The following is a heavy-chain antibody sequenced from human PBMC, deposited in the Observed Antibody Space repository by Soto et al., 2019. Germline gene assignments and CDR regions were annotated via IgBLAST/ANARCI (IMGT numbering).Heavy chain of an antibody. CDR1: GGSISSSNW. CDR2: IYHSGST. CDR3: ARDGYSSGWYRFAY. V-gene: IGHV4-4*02. J-gene: IGHJ4*02. D-gene: IGHD6-19*01. Sequence: PSETRSLTCAVSGGSISSSNWWSWVRQPPGKGLEWIGEIYHSGSTNYNPSLKSRVTISVDKSKNQFSLKLSSVTAADTAVYYCARDGYSSGWYRFAYWGQGTLVTVSS.